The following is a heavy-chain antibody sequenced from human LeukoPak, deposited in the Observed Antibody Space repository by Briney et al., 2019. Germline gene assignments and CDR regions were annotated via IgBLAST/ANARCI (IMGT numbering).Heavy chain of an antibody. CDR3: ARGSGRYYYYGVDV. V-gene: IGHV4-59*02. CDR1: GGSVSSSY. CDR2: IYYSGTTSGNT. D-gene: IGHD7-27*01. J-gene: IGHJ6*02. Sequence: SETLSLTCTVSGGSVSSSYWSWIRQPPGKGLEWIGHIYYSGTTSGNTNYNPSLKSRVTISIDPAKNQFSLQVRSVTAADTAVYYCARGSGRYYYYGVDVWGQGTTVAVSS.